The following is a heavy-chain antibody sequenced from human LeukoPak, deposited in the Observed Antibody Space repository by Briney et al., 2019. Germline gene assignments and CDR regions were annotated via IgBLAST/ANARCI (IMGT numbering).Heavy chain of an antibody. Sequence: GGSLRLSCAASGFTFSSYAMHWVRQAPGKGLEWVSGISWNSGSIGYADSVKGRFTISRDNAKNSLYLQMNSLRAEDTALYYCAKGVSSGWFPYYFDYWGQGTLVTVSS. D-gene: IGHD6-19*01. CDR2: ISWNSGSI. V-gene: IGHV3-9*01. CDR3: AKGVSSGWFPYYFDY. CDR1: GFTFSSYA. J-gene: IGHJ4*02.